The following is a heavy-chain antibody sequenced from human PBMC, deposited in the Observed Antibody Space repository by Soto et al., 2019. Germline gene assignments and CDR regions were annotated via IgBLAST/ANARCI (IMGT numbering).Heavy chain of an antibody. CDR2: IHNDGSTT. D-gene: IGHD1-7*01. CDR3: ARDNWNSY. J-gene: IGHJ4*01. Sequence: PGGSLRLSCAASGFTFSSNWMHWVRQAPGKGLMWVSRIHNDGSTTRYADSVKGRFTISRDNAKNTLYLQMSSLRVEDTAVYYCARDNWNSYWGQGTLVTVSS. CDR1: GFTFSSNW. V-gene: IGHV3-74*01.